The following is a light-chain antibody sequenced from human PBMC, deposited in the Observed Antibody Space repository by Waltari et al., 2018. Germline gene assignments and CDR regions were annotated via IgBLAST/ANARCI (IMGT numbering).Light chain of an antibody. J-gene: IGKJ1*01. CDR2: GSS. V-gene: IGKV3-20*01. CDR1: QSVSRAC. Sequence: VPCKPSQSVSRACAWYQQTPGQAPRLLIYGSSTRATGIPDRFSGSGSGTDFSLTISRLEPDDFAVYYCQHYLRLPVTFGQGTTVEI. CDR3: QHYLRLPVT.